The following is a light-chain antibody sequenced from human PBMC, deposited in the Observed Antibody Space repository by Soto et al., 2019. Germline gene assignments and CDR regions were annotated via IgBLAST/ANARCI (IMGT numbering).Light chain of an antibody. V-gene: IGKV1-12*02. Sequence: DIQLTQSPSSVSASVGDRVTITCRASQGISGWLAWYQQKPGKAPNLLIYTASSLQSGVPSRFSGSGSGTDFTLTISSLQPEDFATYYCQQANSFPWTFAQGTKVEIK. CDR3: QQANSFPWT. CDR1: QGISGW. CDR2: TAS. J-gene: IGKJ1*01.